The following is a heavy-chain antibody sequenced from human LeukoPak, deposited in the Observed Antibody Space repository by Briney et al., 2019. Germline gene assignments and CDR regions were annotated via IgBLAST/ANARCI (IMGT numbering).Heavy chain of an antibody. CDR3: ARGKYYFDY. J-gene: IGHJ4*02. CDR2: MYYSGNT. Sequence: PSETLSLTCTVSVDSISGCYWSWIRQPPGKGLEWIGYMYYSGNTNYNPSLKSRLTISLDTSKNQFSLKLSSVTAADTAVYYCARGKYYFDYWGQGTLVTVSS. CDR1: VDSISGCY. V-gene: IGHV4-59*01.